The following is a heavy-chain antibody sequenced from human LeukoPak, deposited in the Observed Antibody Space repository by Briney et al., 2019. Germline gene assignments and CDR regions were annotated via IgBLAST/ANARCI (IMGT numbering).Heavy chain of an antibody. CDR3: ARSTVTFIDY. Sequence: SETLSLTCAVSGGSISSGGYSWSWIRQPPGKGLEWIGYIYHSGSTYYNPSLKSRVTISVDRSKNQFSLKLSSVTAADTAVYYCARSTVTFIDYWGQGTLVTVSS. CDR1: GGSISSGGYS. CDR2: IYHSGST. V-gene: IGHV4-30-2*01. D-gene: IGHD4-17*01. J-gene: IGHJ4*02.